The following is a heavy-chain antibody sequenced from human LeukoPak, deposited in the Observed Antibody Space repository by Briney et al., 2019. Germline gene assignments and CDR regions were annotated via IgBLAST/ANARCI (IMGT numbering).Heavy chain of an antibody. V-gene: IGHV3-21*01. CDR3: AREGYSYGEGDY. Sequence: PGGSLRLSCAASGFTFSSYAMSWVRQAPGKGLEWVSSISSSSSYIYYADSVKGRFTISRDNAKNSLYLQMNSLRAEDTAVYYCAREGYSYGEGDYWGQGTLVTVSS. CDR2: ISSSSSYI. D-gene: IGHD5-18*01. CDR1: GFTFSSYA. J-gene: IGHJ4*02.